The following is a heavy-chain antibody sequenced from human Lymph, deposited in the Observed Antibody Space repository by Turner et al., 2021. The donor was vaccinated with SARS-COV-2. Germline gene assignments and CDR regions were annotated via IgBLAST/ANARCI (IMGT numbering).Heavy chain of an antibody. V-gene: IGHV3-30*18. J-gene: IGHJ4*02. Sequence: QVQLVESGGGVVRPGRTVRLPCAASGFTFSSYVMPWVRQAPGKGLEWVAVISYDGSNKYYADSVKGRFTISRDNSKNTLYLQMNSLRAEDTAVYYCAKGGFYDILTGYSNFDYWGQGTLVTVSS. CDR3: AKGGFYDILTGYSNFDY. CDR2: ISYDGSNK. CDR1: GFTFSSYV. D-gene: IGHD3-9*01.